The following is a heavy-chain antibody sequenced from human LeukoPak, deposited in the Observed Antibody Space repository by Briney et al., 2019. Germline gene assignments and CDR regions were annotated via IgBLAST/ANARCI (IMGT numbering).Heavy chain of an antibody. D-gene: IGHD3-16*02. Sequence: SVKVSCKASGGTFSSYAISWVRQAPGQGLEWMGGIIPIFGTANYAQKFQGRVTITADESTSTAYMELSSLRSEDTAVYYCGRGDDYVWGSYRYFDYWGQGTLVTVSS. V-gene: IGHV1-69*01. CDR3: GRGDDYVWGSYRYFDY. CDR2: IIPIFGTA. CDR1: GGTFSSYA. J-gene: IGHJ4*02.